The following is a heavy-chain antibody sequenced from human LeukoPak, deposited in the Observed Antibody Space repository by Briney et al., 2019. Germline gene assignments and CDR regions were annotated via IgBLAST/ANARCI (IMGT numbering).Heavy chain of an antibody. CDR3: AKDKGLWSGYSYYYYYGMDV. D-gene: IGHD3-3*01. J-gene: IGHJ6*02. CDR2: ISWNSGSI. Sequence: PGGSLRLSCAASGFTFDDYAMHWVRQAPVKGLEWVSGISWNSGSIGYADSVKGRFTISRDNAKNSLYLQMNSLRAEDAALYYCAKDKGLWSGYSYYYYYGMDVWGQGTTVTVSS. CDR1: GFTFDDYA. V-gene: IGHV3-9*01.